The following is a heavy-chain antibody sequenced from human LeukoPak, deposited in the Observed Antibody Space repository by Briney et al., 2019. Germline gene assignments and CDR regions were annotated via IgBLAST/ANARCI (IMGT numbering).Heavy chain of an antibody. J-gene: IGHJ5*02. V-gene: IGHV5-51*01. CDR3: ARTGAAGMYNWLDP. Sequence: GESLMISFNASGYAFSTYWIAWVRRMPGKGLEWMGIIYPGDSDTRYSPSFQGHVTISADRSISTAYLQWSSLRASDTAMYYCARTGAAGMYNWLDPWGQGTLVTVSS. CDR1: GYAFSTYW. CDR2: IYPGDSDT. D-gene: IGHD6-13*01.